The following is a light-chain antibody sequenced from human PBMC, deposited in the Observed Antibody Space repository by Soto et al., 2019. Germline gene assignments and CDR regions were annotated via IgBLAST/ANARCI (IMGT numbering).Light chain of an antibody. Sequence: QSVLTQPPSVSGAQGQRVTISCTWSSSNIGAGYDVHWYQQLPGTAPKVLIYGKSNRPSGVPDRFSGSKSGTSASLAITGLQAEDEADYYYQSYDSSLSGWVFGGGTKLTVL. CDR3: QSYDSSLSGWV. J-gene: IGLJ3*02. CDR2: GKS. CDR1: SSNIGAGYD. V-gene: IGLV1-40*01.